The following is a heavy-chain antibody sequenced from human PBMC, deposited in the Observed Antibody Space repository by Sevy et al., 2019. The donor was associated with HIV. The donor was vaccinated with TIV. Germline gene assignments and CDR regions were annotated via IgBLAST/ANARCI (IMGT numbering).Heavy chain of an antibody. CDR3: ARKYDSSGYFDY. J-gene: IGHJ4*02. CDR1: GFTFSDSA. D-gene: IGHD3-22*01. CDR2: IRTKPNNYAT. V-gene: IGHV3-73*01. Sequence: GGSLRLSCAASGFTFSDSAMFWVRQASGRGLEWVGRIRTKPNNYATALVASLKDRFTISRDDSKNTTYLQMNSLKAEDTAIYYCARKYDSSGYFDYWGQGTLVTVSS.